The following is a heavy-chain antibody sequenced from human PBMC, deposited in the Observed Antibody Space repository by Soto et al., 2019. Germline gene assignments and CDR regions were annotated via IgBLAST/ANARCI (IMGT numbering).Heavy chain of an antibody. J-gene: IGHJ4*02. CDR3: AKRGDIAAALSSRARFFDY. Sequence: QVQLVESGGGVVQPGRSLRLSCAASGFTFSSYGMHWVRQAPGKGLEWVAVISYDGSNKYYADPVKGRFTISRDNSKNTLYLQMNSLRAEDTAVYYCAKRGDIAAALSSRARFFDYWGQGTLVTVSS. CDR2: ISYDGSNK. V-gene: IGHV3-30*18. D-gene: IGHD6-13*01. CDR1: GFTFSSYG.